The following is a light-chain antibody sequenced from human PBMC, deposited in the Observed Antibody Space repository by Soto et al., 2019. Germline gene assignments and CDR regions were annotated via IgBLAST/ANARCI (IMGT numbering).Light chain of an antibody. V-gene: IGKV1-9*01. CDR2: AAS. CDR1: QGISSY. J-gene: IGKJ5*01. Sequence: QCTQSPSSLSAYVGDRVTITCRSSQGISSYLAWYQQKPGKAPKLLIYAASTLQSGVPSRFSGSGSGTDFTLTISSLQPEDFAVYYCQHFGGSLPVTFGQGTRLEIK. CDR3: QHFGGSLPVT.